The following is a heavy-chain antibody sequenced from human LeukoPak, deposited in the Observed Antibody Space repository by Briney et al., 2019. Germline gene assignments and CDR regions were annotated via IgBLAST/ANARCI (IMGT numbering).Heavy chain of an antibody. D-gene: IGHD3-3*01. J-gene: IGHJ5*02. V-gene: IGHV1-8*03. CDR2: MSPDSGDT. CDR1: GYTFTDYY. Sequence: GASVKVSCKASGYTFTDYYINWVRQAPGQGLEWMGWMSPDSGDTGYAHKFQGRVTITRNTSITTAYMELRSLTFEDTAVYYCARVRLRNGYNWFDTWGQGTLVTVSS. CDR3: ARVRLRNGYNWFDT.